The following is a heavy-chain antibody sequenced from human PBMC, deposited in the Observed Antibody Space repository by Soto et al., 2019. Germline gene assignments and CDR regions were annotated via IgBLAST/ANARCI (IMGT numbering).Heavy chain of an antibody. V-gene: IGHV4-39*07. Sequence: SETLSLTCTVSGGSISTSNSYWGWIRLPPRKGLEWIASMYYSGSTNYNPSLKSRVTISVDTSKTQFSLKLSSVTAADTAVYYCARRRGLMAYAILGGFDYWGQGTLVTVSS. D-gene: IGHD2-8*01. CDR2: MYYSGST. CDR3: ARRRGLMAYAILGGFDY. CDR1: GGSISTSNSY. J-gene: IGHJ4*02.